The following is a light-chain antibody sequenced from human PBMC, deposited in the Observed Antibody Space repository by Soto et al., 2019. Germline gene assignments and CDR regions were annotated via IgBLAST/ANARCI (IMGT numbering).Light chain of an antibody. CDR3: GTWDSSLSAGV. CDR1: SSNIGNNY. CDR2: DNN. V-gene: IGLV1-51*01. Sequence: QSVLTQPPPVSAAPRQKVTISRSGTSSNIGNNYVSWYPQLPGTAPKLLIYDNNKRPSGIPDRFSGSKSGTSATLGITGLQTGDEADYYCGTWDSSLSAGVFGTGTKVTVL. J-gene: IGLJ1*01.